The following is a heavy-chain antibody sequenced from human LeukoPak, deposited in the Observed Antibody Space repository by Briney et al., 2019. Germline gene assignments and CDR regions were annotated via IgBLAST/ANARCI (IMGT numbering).Heavy chain of an antibody. J-gene: IGHJ4*02. CDR3: AKKRPLVRYFDY. V-gene: IGHV3-23*01. CDR2: IIGSGDTT. Sequence: GGSLRLSCAASGFTFTNYAMGWVRQAPGKGLEWVSAIIGSGDTTFYADSVKGRFTISRDNSKNTLYLQMNSLRAEDTAVYYCAKKRPLVRYFDYWGQGTLVTVSS. CDR1: GFTFTNYA. D-gene: IGHD6-6*01.